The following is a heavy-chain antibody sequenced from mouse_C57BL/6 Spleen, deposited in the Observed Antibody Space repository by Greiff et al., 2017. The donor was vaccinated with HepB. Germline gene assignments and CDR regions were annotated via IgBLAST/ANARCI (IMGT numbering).Heavy chain of an antibody. CDR3: ARDTDAYGGAWFAY. J-gene: IGHJ3*01. CDR1: GFTFSSYA. V-gene: IGHV5-4*01. Sequence: EVMLVESGGGLVKPGGSLKLPCAASGFTFSSYAMSWVRQTPEKRLEWVATISDGGSYTYYPDNVKGRFTISRDNAKNNLYLQMSHLKSEDTAMYYCARDTDAYGGAWFAYWGQGTLVTVSA. D-gene: IGHD1-1*01. CDR2: ISDGGSYT.